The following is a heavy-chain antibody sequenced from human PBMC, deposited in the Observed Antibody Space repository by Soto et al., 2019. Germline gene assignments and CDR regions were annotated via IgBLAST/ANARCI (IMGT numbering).Heavy chain of an antibody. CDR1: GGAFSDYA. Sequence: QVQLVQSGAEVKKPGSSVKVSCKASGGAFSDYAFSWVRQAPGQGLEWLGGIMPIFRAPDYAQKFQGRVPITPDQFTRTGQRERTSLRSEDTAVYYCASWLKGPDIGNYYYGMDVWGQGTTVTVS. J-gene: IGHJ6*02. CDR2: IMPIFRAP. CDR3: ASWLKGPDIGNYYYGMDV. D-gene: IGHD2-15*01. V-gene: IGHV1-69*05.